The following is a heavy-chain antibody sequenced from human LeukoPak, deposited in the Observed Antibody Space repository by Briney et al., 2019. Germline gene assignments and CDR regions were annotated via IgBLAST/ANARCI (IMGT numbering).Heavy chain of an antibody. CDR3: ARVLGSSGWSPTQYFQH. J-gene: IGHJ1*01. D-gene: IGHD6-19*01. CDR2: ISADSGNT. V-gene: IGHV1-18*01. Sequence: GSVKVSCKASGYTFTTYGISWVRQAPGQGLEWMGWISADSGNTNYAQNFHGRLTLTTDTSTSTVYMELRSLRSNDTAVYYCARVLGSSGWSPTQYFQHWGQGTLVTVSS. CDR1: GYTFTTYG.